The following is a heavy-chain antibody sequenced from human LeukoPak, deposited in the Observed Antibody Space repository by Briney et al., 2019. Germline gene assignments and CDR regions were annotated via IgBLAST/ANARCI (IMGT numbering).Heavy chain of an antibody. J-gene: IGHJ4*02. CDR1: GGSISSSSYY. D-gene: IGHD2-2*01. Sequence: SETLSLTCTVSGGSISSSSYYWGWIRQPPGKGLEWIGSIYHSGSTYYNPSLKSRVTISVDTSKNQFSLKLSSVTAADTAVYYCAMAPAAAPFYWGQGTLVTAS. V-gene: IGHV4-39*07. CDR3: AMAPAAAPFY. CDR2: IYHSGST.